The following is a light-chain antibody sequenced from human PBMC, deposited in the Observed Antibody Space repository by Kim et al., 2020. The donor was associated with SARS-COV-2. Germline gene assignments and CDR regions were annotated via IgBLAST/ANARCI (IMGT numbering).Light chain of an antibody. Sequence: SSELTQDPAVSVALGQTVRITCQGDSLRSYYASWYQQKPGQAPVLVIYGKNNRPSGLPDRFSGSSSGNTASLTITGAQAEDEGDYYCNSRDSSLYVFGTG. CDR1: SLRSYY. V-gene: IGLV3-19*01. J-gene: IGLJ1*01. CDR3: NSRDSSLYV. CDR2: GKN.